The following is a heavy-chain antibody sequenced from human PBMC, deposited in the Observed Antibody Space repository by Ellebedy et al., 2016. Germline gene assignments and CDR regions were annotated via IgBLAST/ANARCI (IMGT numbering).Heavy chain of an antibody. D-gene: IGHD1-26*01. V-gene: IGHV3-23*01. J-gene: IGHJ5*02. CDR1: GFTFSSYA. CDR2: IRDSGGST. CDR3: AKEGGSYYGWFDP. Sequence: GESLKISXAASGFTFSSYAMSWVRQAPGKGLEWVSDIRDSGGSTYYADSVKGRFTISRDNSKNTLYLQMKSLRVEDTAVYYCAKEGGSYYGWFDPWGQGTLVIVSS.